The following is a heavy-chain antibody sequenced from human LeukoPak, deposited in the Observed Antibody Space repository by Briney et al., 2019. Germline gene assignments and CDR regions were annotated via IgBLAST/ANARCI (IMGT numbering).Heavy chain of an antibody. D-gene: IGHD1-1*01. CDR1: GGSFSGYY. CDR3: ARAGYSHQNFDY. CDR2: INHSGST. J-gene: IGHJ4*02. Sequence: PSETLSLTCAVYGGSFSGYYWSWIRQPPGKGLEWIGEINHSGSTNYNPSLKSRVTISVDTSKNQFSLKLSSVTAADTAVYYCARAGYSHQNFDYWGQGTLVTVSS. V-gene: IGHV4-34*01.